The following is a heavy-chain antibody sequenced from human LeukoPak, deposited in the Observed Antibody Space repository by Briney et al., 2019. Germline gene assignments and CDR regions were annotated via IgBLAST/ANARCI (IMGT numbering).Heavy chain of an antibody. Sequence: ASVKVSCKASGYTFTSYGIGWVRQAPGQGLEWMGWISAYNGNTNYAQKLQGRVTMTTDTSTTTAYMELRSLRSDDAAVYYCARVRQYTATANWWFDPWGQGTLVTVSS. CDR2: ISAYNGNT. CDR1: GYTFTSYG. J-gene: IGHJ5*02. V-gene: IGHV1-18*01. CDR3: ARVRQYTATANWWFDP. D-gene: IGHD1-1*01.